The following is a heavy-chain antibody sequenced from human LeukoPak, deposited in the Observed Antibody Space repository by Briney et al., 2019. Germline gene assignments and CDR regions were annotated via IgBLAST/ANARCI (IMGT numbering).Heavy chain of an antibody. CDR1: GGTFSSYA. J-gene: IGHJ5*02. V-gene: IGHV1-69*05. Sequence: ASVKVSCKASGGTFSSYAISWVRQAPGQGLERMGGIIPIFGTANYAQKFQGRVTITTDESTSTAYMELSSLRSEDTAVYYCARIAAAGNNWFDPWGQGTLVTVSS. D-gene: IGHD6-13*01. CDR2: IIPIFGTA. CDR3: ARIAAAGNNWFDP.